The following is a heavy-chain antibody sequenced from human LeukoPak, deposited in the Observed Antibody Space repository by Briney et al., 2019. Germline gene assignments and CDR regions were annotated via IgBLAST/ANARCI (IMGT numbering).Heavy chain of an antibody. D-gene: IGHD6-13*01. J-gene: IGHJ4*02. CDR3: ARDRSSIAAAPDY. V-gene: IGHV3-30-3*01. CDR2: ISYDGSNK. Sequence: PGRSLRLSCAASGFTFSSYAMHWVRQAPGQGLEWVAVISYDGSNKYYADSVKGRFTISRDNSKNTLYLQMNSLRAEDTAVYYCARDRSSIAAAPDYWGQGTLVTVS. CDR1: GFTFSSYA.